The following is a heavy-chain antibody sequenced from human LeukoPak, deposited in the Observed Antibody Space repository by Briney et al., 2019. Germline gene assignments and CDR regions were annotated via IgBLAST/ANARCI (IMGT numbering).Heavy chain of an antibody. V-gene: IGHV1-2*02. CDR3: ARDLVPAAIYYFDY. CDR2: INPNSGGT. CDR1: GYTFTGYY. J-gene: IGHJ4*02. D-gene: IGHD2-2*02. Sequence: GASVKVSCKASGYTFTGYYMHWVRQAPGQGLEWMGWINPNSGGTNYAHKFQGRVTMTRDTSISTAYMELSRLRSDDTAVYYCARDLVPAAIYYFDYWGQGTLVTVSS.